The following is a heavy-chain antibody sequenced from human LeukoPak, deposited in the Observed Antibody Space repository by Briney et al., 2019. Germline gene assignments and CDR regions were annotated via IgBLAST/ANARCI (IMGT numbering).Heavy chain of an antibody. D-gene: IGHD3-10*02. V-gene: IGHV3-48*03. Sequence: GGTLRLSCAASGFTFSSYEMNWVRQAPGEGLEWVSYISSSGSTIYYADSVKGRFTISRDNAKNSLYLQMNSLRAEDTAVYYCAELGITMIGGVWGKGTTVTISS. CDR3: AELGITMIGGV. CDR1: GFTFSSYE. J-gene: IGHJ6*04. CDR2: ISSSGSTI.